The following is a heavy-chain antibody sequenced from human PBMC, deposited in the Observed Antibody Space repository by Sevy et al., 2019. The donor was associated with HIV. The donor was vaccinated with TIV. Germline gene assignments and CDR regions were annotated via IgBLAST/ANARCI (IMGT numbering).Heavy chain of an antibody. CDR1: GFTFSSYA. Sequence: GESLKISCAASGFTFSSYAMSWVRQGPGKGLEGVSTISDSGGRIYYTDSVKGRLTISRDNSKNTLYLQMDILRAEDTAIYDCAKDGGYDALTEGDWFDPWGQGTLVTVSS. CDR2: ISDSGGRI. CDR3: AKDGGYDALTEGDWFDP. V-gene: IGHV3-23*01. J-gene: IGHJ5*02. D-gene: IGHD3-16*01.